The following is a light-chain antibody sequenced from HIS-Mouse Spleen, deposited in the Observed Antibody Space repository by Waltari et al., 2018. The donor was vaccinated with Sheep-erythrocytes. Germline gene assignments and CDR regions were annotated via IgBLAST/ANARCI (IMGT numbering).Light chain of an antibody. J-gene: IGLJ1*01. CDR2: DVS. V-gene: IGLV2-11*01. CDR1: SSDVGGYHY. CDR3: SSYTSSSTLYV. Sequence: QSALTQPRPVSGSPGQPVTISCTGTSSDVGGYHYVAWYQQHPGKAPKLMIYDVSKRPSGVPDRFSGSKSGNTASLTISGLQAEDEADYYCSSYTSSSTLYVFGTGTKVTVL.